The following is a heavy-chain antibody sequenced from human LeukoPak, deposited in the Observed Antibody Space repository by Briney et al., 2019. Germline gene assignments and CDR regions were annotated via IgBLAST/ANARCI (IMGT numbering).Heavy chain of an antibody. CDR2: INQDGSEK. CDR3: AREGCSGGSCYHNWFDP. V-gene: IGHV3-7*01. Sequence: GGSLRLSCAASGFTFSSYWMSWVRQAPGKELEWVANINQDGSEKYYVDSVKGRFTISRDNAKNSLYLQMNSLRAEDTAVYYCAREGCSGGSCYHNWFDPWGQGTLVTVSS. D-gene: IGHD2-15*01. CDR1: GFTFSSYW. J-gene: IGHJ5*02.